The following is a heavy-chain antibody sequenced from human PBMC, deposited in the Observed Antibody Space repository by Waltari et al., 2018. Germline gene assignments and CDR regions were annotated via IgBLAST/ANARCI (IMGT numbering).Heavy chain of an antibody. CDR3: ARTYYDYVWGSYRQGAFDI. Sequence: QLQLQESGPGLVKPSETLSLTCTVSGGSISSSSYYWGWIRQPPGKGLEWIGSIYYSGSTYYNPSLKMRGTISVDTSKNQFSLKLSSVTAADTAVYYCARTYYDYVWGSYRQGAFDIWGQGTMVTVSS. J-gene: IGHJ3*02. V-gene: IGHV4-39*01. D-gene: IGHD3-16*02. CDR1: GGSISSSSYY. CDR2: IYYSGST.